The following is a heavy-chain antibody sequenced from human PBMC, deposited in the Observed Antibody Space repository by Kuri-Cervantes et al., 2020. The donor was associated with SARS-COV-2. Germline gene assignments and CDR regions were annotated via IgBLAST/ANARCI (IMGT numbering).Heavy chain of an antibody. CDR3: AKDIGGIAYTHGMDV. V-gene: IGHV3-7*03. J-gene: IGHJ6*02. D-gene: IGHD4-23*01. Sequence: GGSLRLSCAASGFTFSSYWMSWVRQAPGKGLEWVANIKQDGSEKYYVDSVKGRFTISRDNAKNSLYLQMNSLRTEDTALYYCAKDIGGIAYTHGMDVWGQGTTVTVSS. CDR2: IKQDGSEK. CDR1: GFTFSSYW.